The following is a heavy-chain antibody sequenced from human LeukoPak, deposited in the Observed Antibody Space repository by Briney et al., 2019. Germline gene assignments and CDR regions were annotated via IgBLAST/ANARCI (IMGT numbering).Heavy chain of an antibody. J-gene: IGHJ4*02. CDR1: GFTFSSYW. CDR3: AREMTTVTTGLRY. D-gene: IGHD4-17*01. V-gene: IGHV3-7*01. CDR2: IRQDASEK. Sequence: GGSLRLSCAASGFTFSSYWMSWVRQAPGKGLEWVASIRQDASEKYYVDSVKGRFTISRDNPKNSLYLQMNSLRAEDTAVYYCAREMTTVTTGLRYWGQGTLVTVSS.